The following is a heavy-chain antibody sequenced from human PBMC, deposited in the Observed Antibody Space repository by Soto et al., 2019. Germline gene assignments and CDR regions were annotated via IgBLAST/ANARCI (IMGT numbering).Heavy chain of an antibody. J-gene: IGHJ4*02. CDR1: GFTFSNYA. V-gene: IGHV3-23*01. CDR2: ISGSGSST. Sequence: EVQLLESGGGLVQPGGSLRLSCAASGFTFSNYAVTWVRQAPGKGLEWVSPISGSGSSTYYADSVKGRFTISRDNSKNTLYLQMNSLRAEDTAVYYCAKDQGSSWYEIDYWGQGTLVTVSS. D-gene: IGHD6-13*01. CDR3: AKDQGSSWYEIDY.